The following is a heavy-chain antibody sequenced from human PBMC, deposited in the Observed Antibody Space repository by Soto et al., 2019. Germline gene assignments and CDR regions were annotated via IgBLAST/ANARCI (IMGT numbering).Heavy chain of an antibody. CDR2: ISYTATT. CDR3: ARSPPRGSDY. CDR1: GGYISSGGYY. Sequence: QVQLQESGPGLVKPSETLSLTCAVSGGYISSGGYYWTWIRQSGKGLEWIGYISYTATTYYSPSLQELVTISLDTSKNQFSLRLISVPAADTAVYFCARSPPRGSDYWGQGILVTVAS. V-gene: IGHV4-31*01. D-gene: IGHD3-10*01. J-gene: IGHJ4*02.